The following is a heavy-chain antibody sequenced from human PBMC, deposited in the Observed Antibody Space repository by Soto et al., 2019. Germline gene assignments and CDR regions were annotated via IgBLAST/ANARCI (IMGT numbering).Heavy chain of an antibody. J-gene: IGHJ5*02. CDR1: GDSITSNF. CDR2: IYPGGTT. V-gene: IGHV4-4*07. D-gene: IGHD5-12*01. Sequence: SETLSLTCTVSGDSITSNFWNWIRQPAGEGLEWIGRIYPGGTTNYNPSLKSRVTMSADTSKNQFSLKLTSATAADTAVYFCAREYSYHFDPWGQGTLVTVSS. CDR3: AREYSYHFDP.